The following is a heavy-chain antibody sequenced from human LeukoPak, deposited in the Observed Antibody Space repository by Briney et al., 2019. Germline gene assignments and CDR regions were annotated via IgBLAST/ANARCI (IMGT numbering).Heavy chain of an antibody. CDR3: ARDRYGDGLLDY. J-gene: IGHJ4*02. CDR2: IYYIGST. D-gene: IGHD4-17*01. CDR1: GGSISSGSYY. Sequence: SETLSLTCTVSGGSISSGSYYWSWIRQPAGKGLEWIGYIYYIGSTNYNPSLKSRVTISVDTSKSQFSLKLSSVTAADTAVYYCARDRYGDGLLDYWGQGTLVTVSS. V-gene: IGHV4-61*10.